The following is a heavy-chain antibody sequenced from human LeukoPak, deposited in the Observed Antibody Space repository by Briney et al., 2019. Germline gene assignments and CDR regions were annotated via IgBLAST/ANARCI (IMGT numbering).Heavy chain of an antibody. CDR3: GRNHLNYEVTRYQYYGIDA. Sequence: SETLFLTCTVSGDSIISSSYFWDWIRQPPGKGLEWIGTIYYSGSIYYNPSLESRVTISVDTSKNQFSLKLRSVTAADTAMYYCGRNHLNYEVTRYQYYGIDAWGQGATVTVSS. V-gene: IGHV4-39*01. CDR2: IYYSGSI. J-gene: IGHJ6*02. CDR1: GDSIISSSYF. D-gene: IGHD1-7*01.